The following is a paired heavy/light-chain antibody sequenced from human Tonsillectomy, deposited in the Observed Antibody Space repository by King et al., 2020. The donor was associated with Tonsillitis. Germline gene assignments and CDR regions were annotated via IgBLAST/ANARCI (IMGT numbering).Light chain of an antibody. V-gene: IGKV1-5*03. CDR3: QQYYSYS. CDR1: QGVNNW. J-gene: IGKJ4*01. Sequence: DIQMTQSPSTLSAFVGDRVTITCRASQGVNNWVAWYRHKPGKAPELLISKASNLEGGFPSRFSGNGSASGTDFSLTISSLQPDDFATYYCQQYYSYSFGGGTKVEMK. CDR2: KAS.
Heavy chain of an antibody. J-gene: IGHJ4*02. Sequence: QVQLVQSGAEVKKPGASVKISCKASGYTFTGYAMHWVRQAPGQSLEWMGWINTGNGNTKSSQNFQGRVTLTRDTSSNTLYMELSSLRSEDTAVYYCARARAAGYFDNWGQGTLVSVSS. D-gene: IGHD6-25*01. CDR1: GYTFTGYA. CDR2: INTGNGNT. V-gene: IGHV1-3*04. CDR3: ARARAAGYFDN.